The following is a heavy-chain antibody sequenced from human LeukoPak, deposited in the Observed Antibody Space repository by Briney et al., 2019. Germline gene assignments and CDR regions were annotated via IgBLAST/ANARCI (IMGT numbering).Heavy chain of an antibody. CDR3: ARQDGGGYCSGGSCSYQYYFDY. V-gene: IGHV3-21*01. Sequence: RGGSLRLSCAASGFTFSSYSMNWVRQAPGKGLEWVSSISSSSSCIYYADSVKGRFTISRDNAKNSLYLQMNSLRAEDTAVYYCARQDGGGYCSGGSCSYQYYFDYWGQGTLVTVSS. D-gene: IGHD2-15*01. CDR1: GFTFSSYS. J-gene: IGHJ4*02. CDR2: ISSSSSCI.